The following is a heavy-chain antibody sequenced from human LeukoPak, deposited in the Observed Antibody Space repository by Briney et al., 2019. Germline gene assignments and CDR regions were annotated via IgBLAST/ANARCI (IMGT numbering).Heavy chain of an antibody. CDR3: AREPGTDYRKYYFDY. Sequence: GGSLRLSCAASGFTVSSYYMSWVRQAPDMGLEWVSVLYGGTTYYADSVKGRFTISRDNSKNTVYLQMDSLRAEDTAVYYCAREPGTDYRKYYFDYWGQGTLVTVSS. D-gene: IGHD3/OR15-3a*01. V-gene: IGHV3-53*01. CDR1: GFTVSSYY. J-gene: IGHJ4*02. CDR2: LYGGTT.